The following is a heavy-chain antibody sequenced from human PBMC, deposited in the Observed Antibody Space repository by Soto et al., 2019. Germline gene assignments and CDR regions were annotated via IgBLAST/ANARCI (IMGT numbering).Heavy chain of an antibody. J-gene: IGHJ4*02. D-gene: IGHD6-19*01. CDR1: GGSFCGYY. Sequence: SETLSLTCAVYGGSFCGYYWSWIRQPPGKGLEWFGAINHSGSTNYYPSLTSRVTISVDTSKNQFSLKLSSVTAADTAVYYCARRYSSGFDYWGQGTLVTVSS. CDR2: INHSGST. V-gene: IGHV4-34*01. CDR3: ARRYSSGFDY.